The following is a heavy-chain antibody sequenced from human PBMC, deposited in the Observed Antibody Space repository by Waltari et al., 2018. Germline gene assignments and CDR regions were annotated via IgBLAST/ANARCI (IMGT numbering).Heavy chain of an antibody. CDR2: IYSGGST. V-gene: IGHV3-53*01. D-gene: IGHD6-13*01. J-gene: IGHJ1*01. CDR1: GFTVSSNY. Sequence: EVQLVESGGGLIQPGGSLRLSCAASGFTVSSNYMSWVRQAPGKGLEWVSVIYSGGSTYYADSVKGRFTISRDNSKNTLYLQMNSLRAEDTAVYYCASRIAAAASEYFQHWGQGTLVTVSS. CDR3: ASRIAAAASEYFQH.